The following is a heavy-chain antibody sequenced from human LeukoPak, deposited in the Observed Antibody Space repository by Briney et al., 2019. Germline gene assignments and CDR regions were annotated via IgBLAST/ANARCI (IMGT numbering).Heavy chain of an antibody. Sequence: GGSLRLSCAASGFAFNSYWMSWVRRTPGKGLEWVATMDGGGSATYYVDSVKGRFTITRDNAKNSLFLQMNSLRAEDTALYYCANEEWYRLDYWGQGTLVTVPS. CDR3: ANEEWYRLDY. V-gene: IGHV3-7*03. CDR2: MDGGGSAT. J-gene: IGHJ4*02. CDR1: GFAFNSYW. D-gene: IGHD2-8*01.